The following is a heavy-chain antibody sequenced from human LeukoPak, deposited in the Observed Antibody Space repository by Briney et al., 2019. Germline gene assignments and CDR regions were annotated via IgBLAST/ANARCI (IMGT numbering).Heavy chain of an antibody. V-gene: IGHV3-21*01. Sequence: GGSLRLSCAASGFTFSNYNMNWVRQAPGKGLEWVSSITSSSTYIFYADSVKGRFTISRDNAKNSLYLQMNSLRAEDTAVYYCARASSAYWGQGTLVTVSS. J-gene: IGHJ4*02. D-gene: IGHD6-19*01. CDR1: GFTFSNYN. CDR2: ITSSSTYI. CDR3: ARASSAY.